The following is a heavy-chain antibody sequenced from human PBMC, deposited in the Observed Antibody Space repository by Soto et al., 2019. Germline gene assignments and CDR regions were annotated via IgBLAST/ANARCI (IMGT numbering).Heavy chain of an antibody. J-gene: IGHJ4*02. V-gene: IGHV3-23*01. CDR1: GFTFSSYA. CDR2: ISGSGGST. Sequence: GGSLRLSCAASGFTFSSYAMSWVRQAPGKGLEWVSAISGSGGSTYYADSVKGRFTISRDNPKNTLYLQMSSLRAEGTAVYYCAKGWSIIDSWGQGTLVTVSS. D-gene: IGHD6-13*01. CDR3: AKGWSIIDS.